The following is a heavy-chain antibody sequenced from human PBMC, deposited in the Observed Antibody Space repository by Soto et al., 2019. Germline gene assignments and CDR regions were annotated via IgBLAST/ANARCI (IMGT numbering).Heavy chain of an antibody. CDR2: ISSSSSTI. D-gene: IGHD2-15*01. V-gene: IGHV3-48*01. CDR1: GFTFSSYW. CDR3: AALGYCSGGSCYGDDY. Sequence: PGGSLRLSCAASGFTFSSYWMHWVRQAPGKGLEWVSYISSSSSTIYYADSVKGRFTISRDNAKNSLYLQMNSLRAEDTAVYYCAALGYCSGGSCYGDDYSGQGTLVTVSS. J-gene: IGHJ4*02.